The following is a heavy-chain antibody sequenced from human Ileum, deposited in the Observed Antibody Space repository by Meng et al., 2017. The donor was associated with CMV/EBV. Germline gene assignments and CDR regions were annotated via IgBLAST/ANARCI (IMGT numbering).Heavy chain of an antibody. V-gene: IGHV3-21*01. D-gene: IGHD3-10*01. J-gene: IGHJ5*02. CDR1: FSSYS. CDR2: ISSSSSYI. Sequence: FSSYSMNWVRQAPGKGLEWVSSISSSSSYIYYADSVKGRFTISRDNAKNSLYLQMNSLRAEDTAVYYCARDLVGSGSYYNRNNWFDPWGQGTLVTVSS. CDR3: ARDLVGSGSYYNRNNWFDP.